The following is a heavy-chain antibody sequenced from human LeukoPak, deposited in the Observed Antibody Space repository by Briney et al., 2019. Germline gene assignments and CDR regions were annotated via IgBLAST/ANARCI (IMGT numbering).Heavy chain of an antibody. V-gene: IGHV4-4*07. J-gene: IGHJ3*02. D-gene: IGHD3-10*01. Sequence: SETLSLSCTVSGGSISSYYWSWIRQPAGKGLEWIGRIYTSGSTNYNPSLKSRVTISVDKSKNQFSLKLSSVTAADTAVYYCAREQNYMVRGVNDAFDIWGQGTMVTVSS. CDR3: AREQNYMVRGVNDAFDI. CDR2: IYTSGST. CDR1: GGSISSYY.